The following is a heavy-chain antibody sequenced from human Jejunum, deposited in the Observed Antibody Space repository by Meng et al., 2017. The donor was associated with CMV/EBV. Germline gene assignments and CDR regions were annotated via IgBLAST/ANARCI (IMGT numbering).Heavy chain of an antibody. D-gene: IGHD3-16*01. J-gene: IGHJ6*02. CDR3: ASRSRVTMIRGDYYALDV. CDR1: FSSYA. V-gene: IGHV1-69*05. Sequence: FSSYAISWVRQAPGQGLEWMGGIFPVFGTANYAQKFQGRATITTDESTSTAYMELSSLRSEDTAMYYCASRSRVTMIRGDYYALDVWGHGTTVTVSS. CDR2: IFPVFGTA.